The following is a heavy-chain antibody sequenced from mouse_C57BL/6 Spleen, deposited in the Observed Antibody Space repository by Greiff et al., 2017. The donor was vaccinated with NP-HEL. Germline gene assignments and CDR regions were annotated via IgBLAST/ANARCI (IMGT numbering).Heavy chain of an antibody. V-gene: IGHV3-6*01. CDR1: GYSITSGYH. D-gene: IGHD3-2*02. CDR2: ISYDGSN. CDR3: ARDSSGHFDY. Sequence: DVQLQESGPGLVKPSQSLSLTCSVTGYSITSGYHWNWIRQFPGNKLEWMGYISYDGSNNYNPSLKNRISITRDTSKNQFFLKLNSVTTEDTATYYCARDSSGHFDYWGQGTTLTVSS. J-gene: IGHJ2*01.